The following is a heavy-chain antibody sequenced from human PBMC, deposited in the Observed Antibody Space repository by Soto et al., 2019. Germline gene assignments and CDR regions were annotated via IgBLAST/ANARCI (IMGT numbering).Heavy chain of an antibody. CDR1: GYSFTGYS. CDR2: IIPIFGTA. CDR3: ARDTSGSYYFDY. V-gene: IGHV1-69*13. Sequence: SVKVSCKASGYSFTGYSMHWVRQAPGQGLEWMGGIIPIFGTANYAQKFQGRVTITADESTSTAYMELSSLRSEDTAVYYCARDTSGSYYFDYWGQGTLVTVSS. D-gene: IGHD1-26*01. J-gene: IGHJ4*02.